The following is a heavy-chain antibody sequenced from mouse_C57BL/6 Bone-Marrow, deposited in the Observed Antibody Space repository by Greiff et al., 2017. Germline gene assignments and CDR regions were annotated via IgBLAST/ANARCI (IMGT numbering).Heavy chain of an antibody. CDR1: GFSLSTFGLG. CDR3: SRIRAGGYYVFWYCDV. CDR2: IWWDDDN. D-gene: IGHD2-3*01. J-gene: IGHJ1*03. V-gene: IGHV8-8*01. Sequence: QVTLKVSGPGILQPSQTLSLTCSFSGFSLSTFGLGVGWIRQPSGKGLEWLAHIWWDDDNYYNPALKSRLTISKDTSKNQVFLKIANVDTADTATYYWSRIRAGGYYVFWYCDVWGTGTTVTVSS.